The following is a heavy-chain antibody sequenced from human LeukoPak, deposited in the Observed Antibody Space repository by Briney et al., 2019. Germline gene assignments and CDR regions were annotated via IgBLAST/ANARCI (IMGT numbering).Heavy chain of an antibody. CDR1: GGTFSSYA. CDR3: ARDPGGWDDY. CDR2: IIPILGIA. Sequence: SVKVSCKASGGTFSSYAISWVRQAPGQGLEWMGRIIPILGIANYAQKFQGRVTITADKSTSTAYMELSSLKSEDTAVYYCARDPGGWDDYWGQGTLVTVSS. V-gene: IGHV1-69*04. D-gene: IGHD1-26*01. J-gene: IGHJ4*02.